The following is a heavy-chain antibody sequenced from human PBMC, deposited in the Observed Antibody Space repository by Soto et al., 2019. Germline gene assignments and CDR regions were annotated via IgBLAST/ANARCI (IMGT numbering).Heavy chain of an antibody. Sequence: QVQLLDSGGGVVQPGRSLRLSCAASGFTFSSYAMHWVRQAPSKGLEWVAVICYDGNNKYYADSVKGRFTISRDNSKNTLYLQMNRMRAAATAVYYCARTLYCDSSGEADYWGQGTLVNVSS. J-gene: IGHJ4*02. CDR2: ICYDGNNK. CDR3: ARTLYCDSSGEADY. CDR1: GFTFSSYA. D-gene: IGHD3-22*01. V-gene: IGHV3-30-3*01.